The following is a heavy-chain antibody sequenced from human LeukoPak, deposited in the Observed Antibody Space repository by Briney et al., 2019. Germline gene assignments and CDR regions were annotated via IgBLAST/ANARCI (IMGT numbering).Heavy chain of an antibody. CDR3: ARDEDYSLLFDY. J-gene: IGHJ4*02. Sequence: ASVKVSCKASGYTFTSYYMHWVRQAPGQGLEWMGWINPNSGGTNYAQKFQGRVTMTRDTSISTAYMELSRLRSDDTAVHYCARDEDYSLLFDYWGQGTLVTVSS. CDR2: INPNSGGT. V-gene: IGHV1-2*02. D-gene: IGHD4-11*01. CDR1: GYTFTSYY.